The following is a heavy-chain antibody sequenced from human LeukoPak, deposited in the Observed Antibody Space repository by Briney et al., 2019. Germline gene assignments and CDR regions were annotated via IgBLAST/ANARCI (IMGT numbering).Heavy chain of an antibody. Sequence: PSETLSLTCTVSGGSISSYYWSWIRQPPGKGLEWIGYIYYSGSTNYNPSLKSRVTISVDTSKNQFSLKLSSVTAADTAVYYCARAPRPAYCGGDCYSAFDIWGQGTMVTVSS. V-gene: IGHV4-59*01. CDR2: IYYSGST. J-gene: IGHJ3*02. CDR3: ARAPRPAYCGGDCYSAFDI. D-gene: IGHD2-21*01. CDR1: GGSISSYY.